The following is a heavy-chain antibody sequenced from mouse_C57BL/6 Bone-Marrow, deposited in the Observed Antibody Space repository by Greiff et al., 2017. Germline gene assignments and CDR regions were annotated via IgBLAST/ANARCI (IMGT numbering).Heavy chain of an antibody. CDR1: GYSFTSYY. J-gene: IGHJ4*01. CDR2: IYPGSGNT. V-gene: IGHV1-66*01. CDR3: AEGFYAMDY. Sequence: QVQLKESGPELVKPGASVKISCKASGYSFTSYYIHWVKQRPGQGLEWIGWIYPGSGNTKYNEKFKGKATLTADTSSSTAYMQLSSLTSEDSAVYYCAEGFYAMDYWGQGTSVTVSS.